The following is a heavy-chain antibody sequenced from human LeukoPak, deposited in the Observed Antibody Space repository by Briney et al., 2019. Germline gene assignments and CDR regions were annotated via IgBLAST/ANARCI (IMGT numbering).Heavy chain of an antibody. CDR1: GFTFSSYG. CDR3: AKDPYYYDSSDYLRDVRGYFDL. V-gene: IGHV3-33*06. J-gene: IGHJ2*01. CDR2: LWFDGSNT. D-gene: IGHD3-22*01. Sequence: GRSLRLSCAASGFTFSSYGMHWVRQAPGKGLEWVAVLWFDGSNTYYADSVKGRFTISRDNSKNTLYLQMNSLRAEDTAVYYCAKDPYYYDSSDYLRDVRGYFDLWGRGTLITVSS.